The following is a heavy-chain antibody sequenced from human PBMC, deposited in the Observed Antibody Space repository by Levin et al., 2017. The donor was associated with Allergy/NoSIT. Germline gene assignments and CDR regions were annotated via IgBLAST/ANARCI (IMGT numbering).Heavy chain of an antibody. J-gene: IGHJ3*02. Sequence: KSSETLSLTCAVSGGSISSSNWWSWVRQPPGKGLEWIGEIYHSGSTSYNPSLKSRVTISVDKSKNQFSLKLSSVTAADTAVYYCARDLNGQWLVRAFDIWGQGTMVTVSS. D-gene: IGHD6-19*01. CDR1: GGSISSSNW. V-gene: IGHV4-4*02. CDR2: IYHSGST. CDR3: ARDLNGQWLVRAFDI.